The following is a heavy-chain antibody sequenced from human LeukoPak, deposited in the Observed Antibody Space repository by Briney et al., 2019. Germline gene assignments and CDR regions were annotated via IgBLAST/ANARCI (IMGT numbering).Heavy chain of an antibody. D-gene: IGHD6-13*01. Sequence: ASVKVSCKASGGTFSSYAISWVRQAPGQGLEWMGGIFPIFGTANYAQKFQGRVTITTDESTSTAYMELSSLRSEDTAVYYCARTWGGSSWYLDYWGQGTLVTVSS. V-gene: IGHV1-69*05. CDR3: ARTWGGSSWYLDY. CDR1: GGTFSSYA. J-gene: IGHJ4*02. CDR2: IFPIFGTA.